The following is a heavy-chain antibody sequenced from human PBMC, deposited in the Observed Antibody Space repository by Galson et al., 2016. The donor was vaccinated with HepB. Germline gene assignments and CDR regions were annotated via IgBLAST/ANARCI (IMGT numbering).Heavy chain of an antibody. Sequence: PALVKPTQTLTLTCTFSGFSLLTSGEDVGWIRQPPGKALEWLALIYWDDDKRYSPSLKTRLTITKDSSKNQVVLTMTNMDPVDTATYYCARGVPYTSTYDYWGQGTLVTVSS. D-gene: IGHD6-13*01. CDR2: IYWDDDK. V-gene: IGHV2-5*02. J-gene: IGHJ4*02. CDR3: ARGVPYTSTYDY. CDR1: GFSLLTSGED.